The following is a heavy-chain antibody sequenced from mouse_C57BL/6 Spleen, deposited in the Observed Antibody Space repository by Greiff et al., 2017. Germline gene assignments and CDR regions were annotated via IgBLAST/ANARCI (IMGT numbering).Heavy chain of an antibody. CDR1: GYTFTGYW. J-gene: IGHJ2*01. D-gene: IGHD1-1*01. Sequence: QVQLQQSGAELMKPGASVKLSCQATGYTFTGYWIEWVKQRPGHGLEWIGEILPGSGSANYNEKFKGKATFTADTSSNTANMQLRSLTTDDSAIYYCSRANHYGSSPYFDYWGKGTTLTVSS. V-gene: IGHV1-9*01. CDR2: ILPGSGSA. CDR3: SRANHYGSSPYFDY.